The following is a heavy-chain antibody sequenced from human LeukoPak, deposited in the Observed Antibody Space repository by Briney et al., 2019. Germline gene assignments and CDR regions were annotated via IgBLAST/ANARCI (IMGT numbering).Heavy chain of an antibody. D-gene: IGHD5-24*01. CDR1: GGSISGSY. CDR3: ARHRIAGDVFLDY. V-gene: IGHV4-59*08. J-gene: IGHJ4*02. Sequence: SETLSLTCTVSGGSISGSYWNWIRQPPGKGLEWIGYIHTIGNTNQNPSLKSRATISVDTSKNQFSLKLSSVTATDTAIYYCARHRIAGDVFLDYWGQGTLVIVSS. CDR2: IHTIGNT.